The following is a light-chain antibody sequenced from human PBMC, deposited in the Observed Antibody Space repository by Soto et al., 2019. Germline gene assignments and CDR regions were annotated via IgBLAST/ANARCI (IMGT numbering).Light chain of an antibody. Sequence: EIVLTQSPATLSLSPGERATLSCRASQSVSSSLAWYQQKPGQAPRLLIYDASNRATGIPARFSGSGSGTDFTLTISSLEPDDFAVYHCQQRSNWPPTFGGGPKGDTK. J-gene: IGKJ4*01. CDR2: DAS. CDR1: QSVSSS. V-gene: IGKV3-11*01. CDR3: QQRSNWPPT.